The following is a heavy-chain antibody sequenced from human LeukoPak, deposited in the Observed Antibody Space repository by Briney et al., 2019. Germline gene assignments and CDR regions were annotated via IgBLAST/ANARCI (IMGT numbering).Heavy chain of an antibody. V-gene: IGHV4-59*01. CDR2: FYYTGGT. J-gene: IGHJ4*02. CDR1: GGSIGSYN. Sequence: SETLSLTCTVSGGSIGSYNWSWIQQPPEKRLGRVGYFYYTGGTNYNPSLKSQVTISADKSNNHASLRLTSLTASDTAVYYCTRDKAGHTDYWGQGTLVTVSS. CDR3: TRDKAGHTDY. D-gene: IGHD6-19*01.